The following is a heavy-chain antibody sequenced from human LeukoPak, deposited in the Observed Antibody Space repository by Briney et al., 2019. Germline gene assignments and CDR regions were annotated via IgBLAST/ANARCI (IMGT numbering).Heavy chain of an antibody. D-gene: IGHD3-22*01. CDR2: ISGSGDST. CDR1: GGSFSGYY. V-gene: IGHV3-23*01. CDR3: AKDHTYYYDSSGYYRFDY. Sequence: PSETLSLTCAVYGGSFSGYYWSWVRQAPGKGLEWVSAISGSGDSTYYADSVKGRFTISRDNSKNTLYLQMNSLRAEDTAVYYCAKDHTYYYDSSGYYRFDYWGQGILVTVSS. J-gene: IGHJ4*02.